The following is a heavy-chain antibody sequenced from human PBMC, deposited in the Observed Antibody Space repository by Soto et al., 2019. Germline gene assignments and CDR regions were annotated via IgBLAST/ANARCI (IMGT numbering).Heavy chain of an antibody. J-gene: IGHJ4*02. D-gene: IGHD6-13*01. CDR3: ASSDSSSWGDY. CDR2: IYYSGST. Sequence: QLQLQESGPGLVKPSETLSLTCTGSGGSISSSSYYWGWIRQPPGKGLEWIGSIYYSGSTYYNPSLKSRVTISVDTSKNQFSLKLSSVTAADTAVYYCASSDSSSWGDYWGQGTLVTVSS. V-gene: IGHV4-39*01. CDR1: GGSISSSSYY.